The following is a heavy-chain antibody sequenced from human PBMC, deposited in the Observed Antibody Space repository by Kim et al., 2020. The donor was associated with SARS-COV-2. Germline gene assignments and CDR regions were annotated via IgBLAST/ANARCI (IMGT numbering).Heavy chain of an antibody. CDR3: ARPTGTFFSLEY. Sequence: TYHADSVKGRFTISRDNSKNTLYLQMNSLRAEDTALYYCARPTGTFFSLEYWGQGALVSVSS. J-gene: IGHJ4*02. V-gene: IGHV3-66*02. D-gene: IGHD3-9*01.